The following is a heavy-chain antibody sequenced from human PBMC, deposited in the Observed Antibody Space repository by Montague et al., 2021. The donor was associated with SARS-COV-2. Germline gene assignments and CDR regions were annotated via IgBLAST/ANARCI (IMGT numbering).Heavy chain of an antibody. J-gene: IGHJ4*02. CDR1: GYSISSGYY. CDR2: ISYIGKT. D-gene: IGHD3/OR15-3a*01. CDR3: VRVLDARVRDY. V-gene: IGHV4-38-2*02. Sequence: SETPSLTCSVSGYSISSGYYWGWIRQPPGKGLEWVGCISYIGKTYYSPSLKSRLTISLDSSKNQFSLQARSVTAADTAVYYCVRVLDARVRDYWGQGTLVTVSS.